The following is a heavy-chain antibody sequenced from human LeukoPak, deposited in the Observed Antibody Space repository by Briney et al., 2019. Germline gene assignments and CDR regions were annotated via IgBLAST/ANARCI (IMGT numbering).Heavy chain of an antibody. J-gene: IGHJ4*02. CDR2: IYYSGST. D-gene: IGHD3-9*01. CDR1: GGSISSSSYY. V-gene: IGHV4-39*01. CDR3: ATARYYDILTGSYPYYFDY. Sequence: SETLSITCTVSGGSISSSSYYWGWIRQPPGKGLEWIGSIYYSGSTYYNPSLKSRVTISVDTSKNQFSLKLSSVTAADTAVYYCATARYYDILTGSYPYYFDYWGQGTLVTVSS.